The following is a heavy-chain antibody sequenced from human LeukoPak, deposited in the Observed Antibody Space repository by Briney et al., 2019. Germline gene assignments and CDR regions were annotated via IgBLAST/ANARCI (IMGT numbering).Heavy chain of an antibody. J-gene: IGHJ4*02. Sequence: SETLSLTCTVSGGSISSSSYYWGWIRQPPGKGLEWIGSIYYSGSTYYNPSLKSRVTISVDTSKNQFSLKLSSVTAADTAVYYCARKGSGGYIDYWGQGTLVTVSS. V-gene: IGHV4-39*01. D-gene: IGHD2-15*01. CDR3: ARKGSGGYIDY. CDR1: GGSISSSSYY. CDR2: IYYSGST.